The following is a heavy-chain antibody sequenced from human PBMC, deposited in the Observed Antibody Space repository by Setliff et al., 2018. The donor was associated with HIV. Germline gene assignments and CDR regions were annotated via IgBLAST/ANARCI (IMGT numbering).Heavy chain of an antibody. CDR3: ARTAYYRDSSGYYSVAFDM. J-gene: IGHJ3*02. V-gene: IGHV3-30*04. CDR2: ISYDGSNK. Sequence: GGSLRLSCAASGFTFSSYAMHWVRQAPGKGLEWVAVISYDGSNKYYADSVKGRFTISRDNSKNTLYLQMNSLRAEDTAVYYCARTAYYRDSSGYYSVAFDMWGPGTMVTVSS. CDR1: GFTFSSYA. D-gene: IGHD3-22*01.